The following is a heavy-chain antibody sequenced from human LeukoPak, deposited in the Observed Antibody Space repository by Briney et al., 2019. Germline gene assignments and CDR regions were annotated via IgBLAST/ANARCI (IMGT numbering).Heavy chain of an antibody. CDR1: GFTFSSYG. D-gene: IGHD4-17*01. V-gene: IGHV3-30*03. J-gene: IGHJ4*02. Sequence: PGGSLRLSCAASGFTFSSYGMHWVRQAPGKGLEWVAVISYDGSNKYYADSVKGRFTISRDNFKNTLYLQMNSLRAEDTAVYYCARNHGDYDGGRVYYRGYYFDYWGQGTLVTVSS. CDR3: ARNHGDYDGGRVYYRGYYFDY. CDR2: ISYDGSNK.